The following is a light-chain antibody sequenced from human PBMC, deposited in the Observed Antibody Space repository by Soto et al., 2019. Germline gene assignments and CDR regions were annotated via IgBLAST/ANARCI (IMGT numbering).Light chain of an antibody. V-gene: IGKV3-15*01. Sequence: EIVMTQSPATLSVSPGEGVTLSCRASPSVSSDLAWYQQKPGQSPRLLMYGASTRATDIPGRFSGGGSGTEFTLTISSLQSEDDAISDCKQYHDRPPITFGPGTKVDIK. CDR2: GAS. J-gene: IGKJ3*01. CDR3: KQYHDRPPIT. CDR1: PSVSSD.